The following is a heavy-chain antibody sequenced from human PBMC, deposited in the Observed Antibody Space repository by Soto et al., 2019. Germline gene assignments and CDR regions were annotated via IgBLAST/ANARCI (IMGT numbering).Heavy chain of an antibody. D-gene: IGHD2-2*01. CDR3: AKLGSSSWSPHYYFDY. V-gene: IGHV3-23*01. J-gene: IGHJ4*02. CDR2: ISGSGGST. CDR1: GFTFSSYG. Sequence: PGGSLRLSCATSGFTFSSYGMSWVRQAPGKGLEWVSGISGSGGSTSYADSVKGRFTISRDNSKNTLYMQMNSLRAEDTAVYYCAKLGSSSWSPHYYFDYWGQGTLVTVSS.